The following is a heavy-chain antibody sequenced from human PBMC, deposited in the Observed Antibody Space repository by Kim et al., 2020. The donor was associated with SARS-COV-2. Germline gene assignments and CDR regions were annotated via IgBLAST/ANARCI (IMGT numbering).Heavy chain of an antibody. CDR2: ISGRGDTT. CDR1: GFSFNNYA. J-gene: IGHJ4*02. V-gene: IGHV3-23*01. Sequence: GGSLRLSCAASGFSFNNYAMSWVRQVPGKGLEWVSGISGRGDTTYYADSVKGRLTISRDNSKSTLYLEMNSLRADDTAVYYCVKPPWGATTYYFHYWGQGTQVTVSS. D-gene: IGHD7-27*01. CDR3: VKPPWGATTYYFHY.